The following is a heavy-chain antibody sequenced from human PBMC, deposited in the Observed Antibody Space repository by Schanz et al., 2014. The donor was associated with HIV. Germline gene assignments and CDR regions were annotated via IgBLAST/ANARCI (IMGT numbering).Heavy chain of an antibody. V-gene: IGHV3-30*18. J-gene: IGHJ2*01. D-gene: IGHD3-9*01. CDR1: GFTFRDYA. Sequence: QVQLVESGGGVVQPGRSLRLSCAASGFTFRDYALHWVRQAPGKGLEWVAVISYDGSNKYYADSVKGRFTISRDNAKNTLYLQMNNLRAEDTAVYYCAKSLPIETATITYFDYWGRGTLVTVSS. CDR2: ISYDGSNK. CDR3: AKSLPIETATITYFDY.